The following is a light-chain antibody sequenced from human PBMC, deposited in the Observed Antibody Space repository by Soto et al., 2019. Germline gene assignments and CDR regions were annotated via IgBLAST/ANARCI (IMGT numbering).Light chain of an antibody. Sequence: EIVLTQSPGTLSLSPGERATLSCRASQSVSSTYLAWYQQKPGQAPRLLIYDTSIRATGVPARFSGSRSGAEFTLTISSLQSEDFAVYYCQHYVTWPLTFGGGTKVDI. CDR2: DTS. CDR3: QHYVTWPLT. CDR1: QSVSSTY. V-gene: IGKV3-15*01. J-gene: IGKJ4*01.